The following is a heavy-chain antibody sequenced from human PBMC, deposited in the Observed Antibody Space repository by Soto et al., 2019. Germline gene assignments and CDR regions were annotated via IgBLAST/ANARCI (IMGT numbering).Heavy chain of an antibody. CDR1: GFTFSSYG. Sequence: QVQLVESGGGVVQPGRFLRLSCAASGFTFSSYGMHWVRQAPGKGLEWVAVISYDGSNKYYADSVKGRFTISRDNSKNTLYLQMNSLRAEDTAVYYCARNVRYIAAAGSWFDPWGQGTLVTVSS. CDR3: ARNVRYIAAAGSWFDP. V-gene: IGHV3-30*03. CDR2: ISYDGSNK. J-gene: IGHJ5*02. D-gene: IGHD6-13*01.